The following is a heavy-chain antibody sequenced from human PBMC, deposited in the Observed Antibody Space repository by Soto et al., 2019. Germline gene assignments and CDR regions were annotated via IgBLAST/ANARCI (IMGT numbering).Heavy chain of an antibody. Sequence: EVQLVESGGGLVQPGGSLRLSCAASGFTFSSYEMNWVRQAPGKGLEWVSYISSSGSTIYYADSVKGRFTISRDNAKNSLYLQMNSLRAEDTAVYYCARADRYCSSTSCYIRRTYGMDVWGQGTTVTVSS. CDR3: ARADRYCSSTSCYIRRTYGMDV. D-gene: IGHD2-2*02. CDR2: ISSSGSTI. J-gene: IGHJ6*02. CDR1: GFTFSSYE. V-gene: IGHV3-48*03.